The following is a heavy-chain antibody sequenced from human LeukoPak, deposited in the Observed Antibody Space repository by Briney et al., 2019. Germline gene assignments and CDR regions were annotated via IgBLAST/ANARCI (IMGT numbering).Heavy chain of an antibody. CDR2: INHSGST. V-gene: IGHV4-34*01. CDR3: ARADSSSWYHSPYYYYGMDV. D-gene: IGHD6-13*01. J-gene: IGHJ6*02. CDR1: GGSFSGYY. Sequence: PSETLSLTCAVYGGSFSGYYWSWIRQPPGKGLEWTGEINHSGSTNCNPSLKSRVTISVDTSKNQFSLKPSSVTAADTAVYYCARADSSSWYHSPYYYYGMDVWGQGTTVIVSS.